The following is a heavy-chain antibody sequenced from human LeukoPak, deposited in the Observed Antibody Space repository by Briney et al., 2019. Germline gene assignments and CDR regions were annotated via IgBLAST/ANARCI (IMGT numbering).Heavy chain of an antibody. D-gene: IGHD2-2*01. V-gene: IGHV4-34*01. CDR1: GGSISSYY. J-gene: IGHJ4*02. CDR2: INHSGST. Sequence: SETLSLTCTVSGGSISSYYWSWIRQPPGKGLEWIGEINHSGSTNYNPSLKSRVTISVDTSKNQFSLKLSSVTAADTAVYYCARDMNGYCSSTSCHSFDYWGQGTLVTVSS. CDR3: ARDMNGYCSSTSCHSFDY.